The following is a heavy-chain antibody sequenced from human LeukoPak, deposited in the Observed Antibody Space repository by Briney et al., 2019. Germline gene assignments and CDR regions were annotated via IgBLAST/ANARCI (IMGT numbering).Heavy chain of an antibody. J-gene: IGHJ3*02. CDR1: GVSLGSHF. CDR2: VSASGAI. D-gene: IGHD2-21*01. CDR3: ARAYCGGDCTAGGAFDI. Sequence: SETLSLTCSVSGVSLGSHFWSWVRQPAGKALEWIGRVSASGAISSNPSLNSRVTMSLDTSKNQFSLKLTSVTAADTAVYFCARAYCGGDCTAGGAFDIWGQGTMVTVSS. V-gene: IGHV4-4*07.